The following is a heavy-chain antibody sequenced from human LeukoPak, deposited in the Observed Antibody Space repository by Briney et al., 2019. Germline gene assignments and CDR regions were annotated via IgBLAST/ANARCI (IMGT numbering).Heavy chain of an antibody. J-gene: IGHJ4*02. CDR2: INQDGSEM. CDR1: GFTFSNAW. CDR3: ARDKIVGATYFDY. D-gene: IGHD1-26*01. Sequence: GGSLRLSCAVSGFTFSNAWMSWVRQAPGKGLEWVANINQDGSEMYYLDSVKGRFTISRDNAKNSLSLQMNSLRDEDTAKYYCARDKIVGATYFDYWGQGTLVTVSS. V-gene: IGHV3-7*01.